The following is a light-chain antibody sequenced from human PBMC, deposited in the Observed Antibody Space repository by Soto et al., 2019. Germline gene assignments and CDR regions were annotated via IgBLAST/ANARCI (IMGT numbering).Light chain of an antibody. CDR1: QSISGY. J-gene: IGKJ4*01. V-gene: IGKV1-39*01. Sequence: DIQMTQSPSSLSASVGDRVTITCRASQSISGYLTWYQQKPGKAPKLLIYAASSLQSGVPSSFSGSGSGTDFTLTISSLQPEDFATYYCQQSYSTPQTFGGGTKVEIK. CDR2: AAS. CDR3: QQSYSTPQT.